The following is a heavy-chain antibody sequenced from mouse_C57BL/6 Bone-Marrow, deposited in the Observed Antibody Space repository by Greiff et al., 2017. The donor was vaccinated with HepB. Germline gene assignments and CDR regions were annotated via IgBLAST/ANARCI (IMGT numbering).Heavy chain of an antibody. CDR3: ATLYSNYFYAMDY. D-gene: IGHD2-5*01. J-gene: IGHJ4*01. Sequence: QVQLQQSGAELARPGASVKMSCKASGYTFTSYTMHWVKQRPGQGLEWIGYINPSSGYTKYNQKFKDKATLTADKSSSTAYMQLSSLTSEDSAVYYCATLYSNYFYAMDYWGQGTSVTVSS. CDR2: INPSSGYT. V-gene: IGHV1-4*01. CDR1: GYTFTSYT.